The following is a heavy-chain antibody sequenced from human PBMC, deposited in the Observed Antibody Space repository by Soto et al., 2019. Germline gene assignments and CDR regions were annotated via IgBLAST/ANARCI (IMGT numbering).Heavy chain of an antibody. V-gene: IGHV2-5*02. J-gene: IGHJ3*02. CDR2: IYWDEDK. CDR3: AHRQGVQDQNAFDI. CDR1: GFSLSTSGVG. Sequence: KPTQSLTLTCTLSGFSLSTSGVGVGWIRQPPGKALEWLALIYWDEDKRYSPSLKSRLTITKYTSNNQVVLTMTNMDPVDTATYYCAHRQGVQDQNAFDISGQGTMVTVSS. D-gene: IGHD2-2*01.